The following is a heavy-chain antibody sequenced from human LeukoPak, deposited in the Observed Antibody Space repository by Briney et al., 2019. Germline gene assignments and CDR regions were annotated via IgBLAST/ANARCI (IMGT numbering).Heavy chain of an antibody. CDR1: GFTFSSYG. CDR3: AKDSDGYSYGYVDY. CDR2: ISYDGSNK. J-gene: IGHJ4*02. D-gene: IGHD5-18*01. Sequence: GRSLRLSCAASGFTFSSYGMHWVRQAPGKGLEWVAVISYDGSNKYYADSVKGRFTISRDNSKNTLYLQMNSLRAEDTAVYYCAKDSDGYSYGYVDYWGQGTLVTVSS. V-gene: IGHV3-30*18.